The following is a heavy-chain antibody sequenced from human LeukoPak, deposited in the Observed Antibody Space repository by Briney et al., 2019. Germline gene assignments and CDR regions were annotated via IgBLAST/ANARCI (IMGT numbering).Heavy chain of an antibody. CDR1: GFTFSSYS. Sequence: PGGSLRLSCAASGFTFSSYSMNWVRQAPGKGLEWVSSISSSSSYIYYADSVKGRFTISRDNAKNSLYLQMNSLRAEDTAVYYCARPRIGYGEFDYWGQGTLVTVSS. V-gene: IGHV3-21*01. CDR2: ISSSSSYI. J-gene: IGHJ4*02. CDR3: ARPRIGYGEFDY. D-gene: IGHD2-15*01.